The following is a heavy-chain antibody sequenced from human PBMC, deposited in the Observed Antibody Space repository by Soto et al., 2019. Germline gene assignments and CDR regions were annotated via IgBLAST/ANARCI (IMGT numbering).Heavy chain of an antibody. CDR3: ASVGVATITSYYDMNV. J-gene: IGHJ6*03. D-gene: IGHD5-12*01. Sequence: VQLVQSGAEVKKPGASVKVSCKASGYTFTSYDINWVRQATGQGLEWMGWINPNSGNTSYAQKFQGRVTMTRNTSISKAYMELSSMRSDDTAVYYCASVGVATITSYYDMNVWGKGTPVTVSS. CDR2: INPNSGNT. V-gene: IGHV1-8*01. CDR1: GYTFTSYD.